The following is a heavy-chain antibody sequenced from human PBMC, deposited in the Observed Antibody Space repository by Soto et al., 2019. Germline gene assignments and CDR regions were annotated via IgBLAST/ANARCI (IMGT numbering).Heavy chain of an antibody. CDR2: IYQSGVT. Sequence: SETLSLTCTISGDSYSISTYSWSWIRQPPGKALEWVGFIYQSGVTSYNPSLKSRVSISLDRSNNQCSLKLRSVTAADTAVYYCAGMPYTSGLRFDPWGQGTVVTVST. CDR1: GDSYSISTYS. CDR3: AGMPYTSGLRFDP. D-gene: IGHD6-19*01. J-gene: IGHJ5*02. V-gene: IGHV4-30-2*01.